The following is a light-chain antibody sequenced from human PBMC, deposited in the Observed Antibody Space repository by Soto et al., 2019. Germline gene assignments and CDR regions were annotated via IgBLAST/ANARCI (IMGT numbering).Light chain of an antibody. J-gene: IGKJ1*01. CDR2: DAS. Sequence: DIQMTQSPSTLSAFVGDRVTITCRASQSISRGLAWYQQKPGKAPKLLVYDASSWESGVPSRFSGSGSGTDFTLTISGLQPNDFATYYCQQYNTYSRTFGQGTKVEIK. CDR3: QQYNTYSRT. V-gene: IGKV1-5*01. CDR1: QSISRG.